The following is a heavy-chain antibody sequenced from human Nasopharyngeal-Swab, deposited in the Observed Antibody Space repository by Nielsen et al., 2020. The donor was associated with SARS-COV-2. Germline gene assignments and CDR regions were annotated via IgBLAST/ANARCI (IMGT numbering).Heavy chain of an antibody. CDR1: GFTFTDSW. CDR2: ISYDGGDK. Sequence: GGSLRLSCAVSGFTFTDSWIHWVRQTPGKGLEWVAVISYDGGDKFYADSVKGRFSISRDNSENTLYLQMNSLRPEDTAVYYCAKDLGGLYYGSGYYLDYWGQGTLVTVSS. D-gene: IGHD3-10*01. CDR3: AKDLGGLYYGSGYYLDY. J-gene: IGHJ4*01. V-gene: IGHV3-30*18.